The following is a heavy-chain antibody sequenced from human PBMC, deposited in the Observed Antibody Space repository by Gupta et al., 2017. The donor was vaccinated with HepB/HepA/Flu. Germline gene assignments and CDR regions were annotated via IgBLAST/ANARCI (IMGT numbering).Heavy chain of an antibody. D-gene: IGHD1-26*01. V-gene: IGHV1-3*01. CDR1: GYTFAHYA. CDR3: ARGPYSGNYYGYFDY. CDR2: INAGHGNT. Sequence: QVHLVQSGAEVNTPGAPVMVSCKTSGYTFAHYAIQWVRQAPGQRPEWMGWINAGHGNTKFSQKFQGRVTIAKDTSANTAYMEVTSLTFEDTAIYYCARGPYSGNYYGYFDYWGQGTLVTVSS. J-gene: IGHJ4*02.